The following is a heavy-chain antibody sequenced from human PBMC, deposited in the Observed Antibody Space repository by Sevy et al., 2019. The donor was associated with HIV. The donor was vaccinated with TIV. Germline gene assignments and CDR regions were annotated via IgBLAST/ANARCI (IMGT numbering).Heavy chain of an antibody. CDR2: INPNSGGT. Sequence: ASVKVSCKASGYTFTGYYMHWVRQAPGQGLEWMGWINPNSGGTNYAQKFQGRVTMTRDTSISTAYMELSRLRSDDTAVYYCARDMVEGPTYYDSSGYYWGDAFDIWGQGTMVTVSS. V-gene: IGHV1-2*02. D-gene: IGHD3-22*01. J-gene: IGHJ3*02. CDR1: GYTFTGYY. CDR3: ARDMVEGPTYYDSSGYYWGDAFDI.